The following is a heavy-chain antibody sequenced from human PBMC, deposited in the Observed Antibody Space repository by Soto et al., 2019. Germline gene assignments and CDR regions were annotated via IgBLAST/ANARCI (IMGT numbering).Heavy chain of an antibody. CDR1: GFTFSSYA. V-gene: IGHV3-23*01. D-gene: IGHD4-17*01. J-gene: IGHJ3*02. CDR3: AKPLSTTVTTIFCAFDI. Sequence: EVQLLESGGGLVQPGGSLRLSCAASGFTFSSYAMSWVRQAPGKGLEWVSAISGSGGSTYYADSVKGRFTISRDNSKNTLYLQMNSLRAEDTAVYYCAKPLSTTVTTIFCAFDIWGQGTMVTVSS. CDR2: ISGSGGST.